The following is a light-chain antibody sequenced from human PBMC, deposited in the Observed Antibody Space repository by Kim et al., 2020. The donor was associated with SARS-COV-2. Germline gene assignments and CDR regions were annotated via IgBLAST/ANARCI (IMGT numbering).Light chain of an antibody. V-gene: IGKV1D-13*01. CDR3: QQFNDYPLT. Sequence: AIQLTQSPSSLSASVGDRVTITCRASQGIGTALAWYQQKAGMPPKILINDASTLESGVPSRFSGSGSGTYFTLTINNLQPEDFATYYCQQFNDYPLTFGGGTKVDIK. J-gene: IGKJ4*01. CDR2: DAS. CDR1: QGIGTA.